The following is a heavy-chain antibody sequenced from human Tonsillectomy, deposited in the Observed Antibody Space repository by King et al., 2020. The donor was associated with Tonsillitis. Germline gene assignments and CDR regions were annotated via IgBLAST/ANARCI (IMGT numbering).Heavy chain of an antibody. D-gene: IGHD3-22*01. J-gene: IGHJ4*02. CDR3: ARRGYYDSSGFYYY. V-gene: IGHV4-39*01. Sequence: LQLQESGPGLVKPSETLSLTCTVSGGSISSSSYYWGWIRQPPGKGLEWIGSIYYSWSTYYNPSLKSRVTISVDTSKNQFSLKLSSVTAADTAVYYCARRGYYDSSGFYYYWGQGTLVTVSS. CDR2: IYYSWST. CDR1: GGSISSSSYY.